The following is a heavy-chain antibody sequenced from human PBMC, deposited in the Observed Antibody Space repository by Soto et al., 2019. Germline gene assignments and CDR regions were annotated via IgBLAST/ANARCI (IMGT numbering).Heavy chain of an antibody. D-gene: IGHD1-1*01. V-gene: IGHV1-3*01. CDR1: ENTFSTYL. J-gene: IGHJ5*02. CDR3: AGPHDRAGLGT. Sequence: ASVKVSCKASENTFSTYLVHWVRQVHGQGLEWMGWHNGYNGQTEYSQKFQGRVTITRDTSAKTAYLELRSLTSEDAAVYYCAGPHDRAGLGTWGQGTLVTVSS. CDR2: HNGYNGQT.